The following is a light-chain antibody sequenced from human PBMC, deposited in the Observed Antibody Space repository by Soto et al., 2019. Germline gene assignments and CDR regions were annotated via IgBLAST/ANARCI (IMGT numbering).Light chain of an antibody. CDR1: SSNIGAGYD. J-gene: IGLJ3*02. CDR3: QSYDSSVSAWV. V-gene: IGLV1-40*01. CDR2: GNN. Sequence: QSVLTQPPSVSAAPGQKVTISCSGSSSNIGAGYDVHWYQQIPGAAPKLLVYGNNNRPSGVPDRFSGSKSGTSASLAITGLQAEDEADYYCQSYDSSVSAWVFGGGTQLTVL.